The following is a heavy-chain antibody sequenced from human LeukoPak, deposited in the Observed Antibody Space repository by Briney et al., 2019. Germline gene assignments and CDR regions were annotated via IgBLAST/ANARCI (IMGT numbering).Heavy chain of an antibody. CDR1: GFTFSSYA. Sequence: GGSLRLSCAASGFTFSSYAMSWVRQAPGKGLEWVSAISGSGGSTYYADSVKGRFTISRDNSKDTLYLQMNSLGAEDTAVYYCAKNRPQARGWFFDYWGQGTLVTVSS. D-gene: IGHD6-19*01. J-gene: IGHJ4*02. V-gene: IGHV3-23*01. CDR2: ISGSGGST. CDR3: AKNRPQARGWFFDY.